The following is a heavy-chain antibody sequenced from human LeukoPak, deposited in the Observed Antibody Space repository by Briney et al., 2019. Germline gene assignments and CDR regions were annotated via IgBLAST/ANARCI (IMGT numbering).Heavy chain of an antibody. J-gene: IGHJ4*02. D-gene: IGHD1-1*01. Sequence: SGGSLRLSCAASGFTFSSYDMHWVRHATGKGLEWVSAIGTAGDTYYPGSVKGRFTISRENAKNSLYLQMNSLRAGDTAVYYCARGRRGYFDYWGQGTLVTVSS. CDR3: ARGRRGYFDY. V-gene: IGHV3-13*01. CDR2: IGTAGDT. CDR1: GFTFSSYD.